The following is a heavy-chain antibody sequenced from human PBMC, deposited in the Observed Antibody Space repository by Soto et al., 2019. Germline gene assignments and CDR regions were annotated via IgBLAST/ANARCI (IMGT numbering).Heavy chain of an antibody. Sequence: PSETLSLTCTVSGGSISSGGYYWSWIRQHPGKGLEWIGYIYYSGSTYYNPSLKSRVTISVDTSKNQFSLRLSSVTAADTAVYYCERVGGSSSWDYGMDVWGQGTTVTVSS. J-gene: IGHJ6*02. CDR3: ERVGGSSSWDYGMDV. CDR1: GGSISSGGYY. V-gene: IGHV4-31*03. CDR2: IYYSGST. D-gene: IGHD6-13*01.